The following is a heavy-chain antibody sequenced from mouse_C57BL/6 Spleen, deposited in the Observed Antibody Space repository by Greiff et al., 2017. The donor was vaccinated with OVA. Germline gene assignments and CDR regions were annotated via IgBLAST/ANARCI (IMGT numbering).Heavy chain of an antibody. V-gene: IGHV1-64*01. J-gene: IGHJ4*01. Sequence: QVQLQQPGAELVKPGASVKLSCKASGYIFTSYWMHWVKQRPGQGLEWIGMIHPNSGSTNYNEKFKSKATLTVDKSSSTAYMQLSSLTSEDSAVYYCARGLGRYAMDYWGQGTSVTVSS. CDR1: GYIFTSYW. D-gene: IGHD4-1*01. CDR3: ARGLGRYAMDY. CDR2: IHPNSGST.